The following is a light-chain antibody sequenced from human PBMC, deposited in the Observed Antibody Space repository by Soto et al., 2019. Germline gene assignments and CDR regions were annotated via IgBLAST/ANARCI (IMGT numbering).Light chain of an antibody. CDR2: ASS. J-gene: IGKJ4*01. CDR1: QSVSNH. CDR3: QQSHSNIQELT. V-gene: IGKV1-39*01. Sequence: DIQMTQSPSSLSASVGDRVTITCRASQSVSNHLNWYQQKPGKAPKLLIYASSSLQSGVPSRFSGSGSGTDFTLTISSRQPEDFATYYCQQSHSNIQELTFGGGTKVEIK.